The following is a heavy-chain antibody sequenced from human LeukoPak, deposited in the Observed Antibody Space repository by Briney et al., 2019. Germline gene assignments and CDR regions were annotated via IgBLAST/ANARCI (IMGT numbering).Heavy chain of an antibody. CDR1: GFXFSDYH. CDR2: ISSSSTYT. CDR3: ARDSGSGWFDP. Sequence: GGSLRLSCEASGFXFSDYHISWIRQAPGKGLEWVSYISSSSTYTNYADSVKGRFTISRDNAKNSLYLQMNSLRADDTAVYYCARDSGSGWFDPWGQGTLVTVSS. D-gene: IGHD3-10*01. V-gene: IGHV3-11*05. J-gene: IGHJ5*02.